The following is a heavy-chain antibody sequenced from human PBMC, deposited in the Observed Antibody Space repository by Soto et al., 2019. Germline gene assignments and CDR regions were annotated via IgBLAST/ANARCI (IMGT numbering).Heavy chain of an antibody. D-gene: IGHD3-16*02. CDR3: ARAGVSAMFIGN. V-gene: IGHV4-4*02. Sequence: QVQLQESGPGLVKASGTLSLTCAVSGASISTDHWWTWVRQPPGGGLEWIGEILHSGNTNYNPSVMGRVTMSVDRPKNQFSLKLSSVTAADTAIYYCARAGVSAMFIGNWGQGTLVTVSS. CDR1: GASISTDHW. CDR2: ILHSGNT. J-gene: IGHJ4*02.